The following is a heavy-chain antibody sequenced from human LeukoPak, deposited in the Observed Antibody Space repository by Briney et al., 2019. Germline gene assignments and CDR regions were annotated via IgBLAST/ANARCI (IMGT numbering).Heavy chain of an antibody. CDR2: ISAYNGNT. D-gene: IGHD6-6*01. V-gene: IGHV1-18*01. CDR1: GYTFTSYG. Sequence: ASVKVSCKASGYTFTSYGISWVRQAPGQGLEWMGWISAYNGNTNYAQKLQGRVTMTTDTSTSTAYMELRSLRSDDTAVYYCAREGTAARPGGYYYYMDVWGKGTTVTVSS. J-gene: IGHJ6*03. CDR3: AREGTAARPGGYYYYMDV.